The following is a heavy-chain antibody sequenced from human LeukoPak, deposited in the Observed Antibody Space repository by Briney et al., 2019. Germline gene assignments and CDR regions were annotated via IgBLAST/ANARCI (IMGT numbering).Heavy chain of an antibody. CDR1: GASITSSAYS. CDR3: ARHDGTVTTDV. D-gene: IGHD4-17*01. J-gene: IGHJ6*04. CDR2: FYYSGST. Sequence: PSETLSLTCTVSGASITSSAYSWGWIRQPPGKGLEWIGSFYYSGSTYYNPSLKSRITISADTSKNQFSLKLSSVTAADTAVYYCARHDGTVTTDVWGKGTTVTVSS. V-gene: IGHV4-39*07.